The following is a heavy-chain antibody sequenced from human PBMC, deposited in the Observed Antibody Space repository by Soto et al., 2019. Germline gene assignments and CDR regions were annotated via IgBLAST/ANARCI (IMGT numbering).Heavy chain of an antibody. CDR3: ATDLIFGDYDFWYGMDV. V-gene: IGHV1-24*01. D-gene: IGHD3-3*01. CDR1: GYTLTELS. Sequence: ASVKVSCKVSGYTLTELSMHWVRQAPGKGLEWMGGFDPEDGETIYAQKFQGRVTMTEDTSTDTAYMELSSLRSEDTAVYYCATDLIFGDYDFWYGMDVWGQGTTVTVSS. CDR2: FDPEDGET. J-gene: IGHJ6*02.